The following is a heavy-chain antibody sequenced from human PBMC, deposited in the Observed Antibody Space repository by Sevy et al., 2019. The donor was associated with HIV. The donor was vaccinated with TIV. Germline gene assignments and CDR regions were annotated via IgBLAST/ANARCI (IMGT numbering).Heavy chain of an antibody. J-gene: IGHJ4*02. Sequence: SETLSLTCAVSGGSISSSNWSSWVRQPPGKGLEWIGEIYHSGSTNYNPSLKSRVTISVDKSKNQFSLKLSSVTAADTAVYYCARGEVAVAGTTYYFDYWGQGTLVTVSS. CDR2: IYHSGST. CDR1: GGSISSSNW. CDR3: ARGEVAVAGTTYYFDY. V-gene: IGHV4-4*02. D-gene: IGHD6-19*01.